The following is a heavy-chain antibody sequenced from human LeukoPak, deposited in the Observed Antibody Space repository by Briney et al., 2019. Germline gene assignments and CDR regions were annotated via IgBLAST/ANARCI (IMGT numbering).Heavy chain of an antibody. CDR3: ARAEAKYSGSYPGGMDV. Sequence: ASVKVSCKASGYTFTSYDINWVRQATGQGLEWMGWINTNTGNPTYAQGFTGRFVFSLDTSVSTAYLQISSLKAEDTAVYYCARAEAKYSGSYPGGMDVWGQGTTVTVSS. D-gene: IGHD1-26*01. J-gene: IGHJ6*02. V-gene: IGHV7-4-1*02. CDR1: GYTFTSYD. CDR2: INTNTGNP.